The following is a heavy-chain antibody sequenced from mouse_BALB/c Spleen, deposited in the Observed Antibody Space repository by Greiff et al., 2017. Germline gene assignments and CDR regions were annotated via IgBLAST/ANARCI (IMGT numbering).Heavy chain of an antibody. CDR3: ARRGGYDYDEGTWFAY. V-gene: IGHV5-17*02. Sequence: DVMLVESGGGLVQPGGSRKLSCAASGFTFSSFGMHWVRQAPEKGLEWVAYISSGSSTIYYADTVKGRFTISRDNPKNTLFLQMTSLRSEDTAMYYCARRGGYDYDEGTWFAYWGQGTLVTVSA. CDR1: GFTFSSFG. D-gene: IGHD2-4*01. J-gene: IGHJ3*01. CDR2: ISSGSSTI.